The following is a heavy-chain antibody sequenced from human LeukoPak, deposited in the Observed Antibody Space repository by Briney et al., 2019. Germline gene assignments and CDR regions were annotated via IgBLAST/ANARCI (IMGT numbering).Heavy chain of an antibody. D-gene: IGHD3-22*01. J-gene: IGHJ4*02. CDR1: GFTFSSYA. Sequence: GGSLRLSCAASGFTFSSYAMSWVRQAPGKGLEWVSAISGSGGSTYYADSVKGRFTISRDNSKNTLYLQMNSLRAEDTAVYYCAEVGRSMIVVVITVFDYWGQGTLVTVSS. CDR3: AEVGRSMIVVVITVFDY. CDR2: ISGSGGST. V-gene: IGHV3-23*01.